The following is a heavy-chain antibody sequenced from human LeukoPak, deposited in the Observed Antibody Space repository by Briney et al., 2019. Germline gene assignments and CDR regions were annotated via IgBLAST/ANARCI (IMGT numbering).Heavy chain of an antibody. D-gene: IGHD5-24*01. CDR3: ARGGPRRDGLMYYFDY. CDR1: GYTFTGYY. V-gene: IGHV1-2*02. CDR2: INPNSGGT. J-gene: IGHJ4*02. Sequence: GASVKVSCKASGYTFTGYYMHWVRQAPGQGLEWMGWINPNSGGTNYAQKFQGRVTMTRDTSISTAYVELSRLRSDDTAVYYCARGGPRRDGLMYYFDYWGQGTLVTVSS.